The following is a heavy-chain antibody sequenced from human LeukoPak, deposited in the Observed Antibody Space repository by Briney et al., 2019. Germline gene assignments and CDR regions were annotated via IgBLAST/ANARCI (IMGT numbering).Heavy chain of an antibody. CDR1: GGSFSGYY. CDR2: INHSGST. D-gene: IGHD3-22*01. CDR3: ARDPYYYDSSGYYYDY. J-gene: IGHJ4*02. V-gene: IGHV4-34*01. Sequence: PSETLSLTCAVYGGSFSGYYWSWIRQPPGKGLEWIGEINHSGSTNYHPSLKSRVTISVDTSKNQFYLKLSSVTAADTAVYYCARDPYYYDSSGYYYDYWGQGTLVTVSS.